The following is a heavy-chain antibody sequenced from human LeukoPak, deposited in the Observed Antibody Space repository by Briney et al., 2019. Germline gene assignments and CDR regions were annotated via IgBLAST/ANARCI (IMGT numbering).Heavy chain of an antibody. V-gene: IGHV1-46*01. Sequence: AAVKASCKSSGYTFTSHYIHWVRQAPGQGLEWMGIIAPGGATIRNAQKFQDRVTMTRDTSTSTVYMELSSLRSDDTAVYYCAGSSHQRNWFDPWGQGTLVTVSS. J-gene: IGHJ5*02. CDR1: GYTFTSHY. CDR3: AGSSHQRNWFDP. CDR2: IAPGGATI. D-gene: IGHD3-10*01.